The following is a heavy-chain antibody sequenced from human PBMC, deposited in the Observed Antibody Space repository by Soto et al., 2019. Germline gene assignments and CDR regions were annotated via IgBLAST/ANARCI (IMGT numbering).Heavy chain of an antibody. J-gene: IGHJ3*01. CDR2: ISPSSGGT. D-gene: IGHD6-13*01. CDR3: TRSIITTAGTDAFDL. CDR1: GYTFTSYY. Sequence: QVQLVQSGAEVKKPGASVRVSCKASGYTFTSYYIHWVRQAPGHGPEWMGMISPSSGGTDYAQKFKGRVTMTRDTSTSTVYMELSRLRSEDTAVYYCTRSIITTAGTDAFDLWGQGTLVTVSS. V-gene: IGHV1-46*03.